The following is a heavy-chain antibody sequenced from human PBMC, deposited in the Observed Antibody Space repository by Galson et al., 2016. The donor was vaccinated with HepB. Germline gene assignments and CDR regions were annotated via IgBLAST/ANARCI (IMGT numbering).Heavy chain of an antibody. J-gene: IGHJ6*02. D-gene: IGHD3-10*01. V-gene: IGHV1-24*01. CDR1: GYTLTEVS. Sequence: SVKVSCKVSGYTLTEVSMHWVRQTPGKGLEWMGGFDPEEGETIYAQKFQGRVTMTEDTSTDTAYMELSSLRSEDTGVYYCATDGLTMVRGGSEKLYYYGMYVWGQGTTVIVSS. CDR2: FDPEEGET. CDR3: ATDGLTMVRGGSEKLYYYGMYV.